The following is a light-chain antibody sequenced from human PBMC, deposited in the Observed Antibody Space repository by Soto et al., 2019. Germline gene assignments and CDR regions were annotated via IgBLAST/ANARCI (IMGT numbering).Light chain of an antibody. Sequence: EIVLTQSPGTLSLSPGERATLSCRASQSVTNFLAWYQQKPGQSPSLLIYNASHRATGIPARFSGSGSGTDFTLTISSREPEDFAVYYCQQRYRWPETFGQGTKV. V-gene: IGKV3-11*01. J-gene: IGKJ1*01. CDR1: QSVTNF. CDR3: QQRYRWPET. CDR2: NAS.